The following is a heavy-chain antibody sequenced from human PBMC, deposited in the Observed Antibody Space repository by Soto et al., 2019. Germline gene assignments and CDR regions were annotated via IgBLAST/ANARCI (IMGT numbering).Heavy chain of an antibody. CDR3: AREGLITGTRYYYYGMDV. V-gene: IGHV1-18*01. D-gene: IGHD1-7*01. J-gene: IGHJ6*02. CDR2: ISAYNGNR. Sequence: ASVKVSCKTSGYTFTNFGLSWVRQAPGQGLEWMGWISAYNGNRNYAQNFQGRVTMTTDTSTSTAYMELRSLRSDDTAVYYCAREGLITGTRYYYYGMDVWG. CDR1: GYTFTNFG.